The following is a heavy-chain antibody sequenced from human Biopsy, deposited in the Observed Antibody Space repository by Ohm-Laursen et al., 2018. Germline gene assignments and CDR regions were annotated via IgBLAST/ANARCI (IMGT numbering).Heavy chain of an antibody. D-gene: IGHD1-26*01. CDR3: ARDRREHYQFDS. CDR1: GFIFKSYG. CDR2: IWYNGSDQ. V-gene: IGHV3-33*01. J-gene: IGHJ4*02. Sequence: SLRLSCAASGFIFKSYGMHWVRQAPGKGLEWVALIWYNGSDQYYADSVKGRFTISRDNSKNTVYLQMNSLRAEDTAVYYCARDRREHYQFDSWGQGTRVTVSS.